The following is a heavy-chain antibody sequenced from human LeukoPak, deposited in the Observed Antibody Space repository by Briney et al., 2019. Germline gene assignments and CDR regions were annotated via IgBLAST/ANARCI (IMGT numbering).Heavy chain of an antibody. Sequence: TASETLSLTCAVSGGSISSGGYSWSWIRQPPGKGLEWIGYIYYSGSTYYNPSLKSRVTISVDTSKNQFSLKLSSVTAADTAVYYCARGPLTNNWFDPWGQGTLVTVSS. CDR1: GGSISSGGYS. D-gene: IGHD3-9*01. V-gene: IGHV4-31*11. CDR2: IYYSGST. CDR3: ARGPLTNNWFDP. J-gene: IGHJ5*02.